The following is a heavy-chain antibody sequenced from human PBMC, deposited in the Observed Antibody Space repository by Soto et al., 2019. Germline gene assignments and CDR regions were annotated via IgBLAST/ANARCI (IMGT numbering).Heavy chain of an antibody. Sequence: QVQLVQSGAEVKKPGASVKVSCKASGYTFTSYYMHWVRQAPGQGLEWMGIINPSGGSTSYAQKFQGRVTMTRDTSTSTVYMELSSLRSEDTAVYYCARNPEQQQLSGWFDPWGQGTLVTVSS. CDR2: INPSGGST. CDR1: GYTFTSYY. J-gene: IGHJ5*02. CDR3: ARNPEQQQLSGWFDP. V-gene: IGHV1-46*01. D-gene: IGHD6-13*01.